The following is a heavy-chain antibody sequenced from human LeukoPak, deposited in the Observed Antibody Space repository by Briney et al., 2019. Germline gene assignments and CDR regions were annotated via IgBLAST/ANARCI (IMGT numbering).Heavy chain of an antibody. D-gene: IGHD4-17*01. Sequence: GGSLRLSCAASGFTFSNYWMSWVRQAPGKGLEWVANIKEDGSESHYVGSVKGRFTISRDNAKNSLYLQMNSLRVEDTAVYYCARDATTELGTVYMDVWGKGTTVTISS. J-gene: IGHJ6*03. CDR1: GFTFSNYW. CDR2: IKEDGSES. V-gene: IGHV3-7*01. CDR3: ARDATTELGTVYMDV.